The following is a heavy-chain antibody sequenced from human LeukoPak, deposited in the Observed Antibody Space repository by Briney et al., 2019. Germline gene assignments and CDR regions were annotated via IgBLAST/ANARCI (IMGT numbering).Heavy chain of an antibody. CDR3: ARVSDHTAMIKDF. V-gene: IGHV1-2*02. J-gene: IGHJ4*02. CDR1: GYTFSIWY. Sequence: ASVTVSCTASGYTFSIWYIHWGRQAPGQGLEWMGWINPYSADTTYAQKFQGRVTMTRYTFISTAYMELSTLKSDVTAVDYCARVSDHTAMIKDFWGQGTLVTVSS. D-gene: IGHD5-18*01. CDR2: INPYSADT.